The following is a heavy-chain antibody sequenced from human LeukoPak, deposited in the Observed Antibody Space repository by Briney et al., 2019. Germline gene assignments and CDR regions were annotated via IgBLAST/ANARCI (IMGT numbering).Heavy chain of an antibody. J-gene: IGHJ5*02. D-gene: IGHD4-17*01. CDR2: IYYSGST. CDR3: ARALYGEYLKENWFDP. V-gene: IGHV4-39*07. Sequence: SETLSLTCTVSGGSISSSSFYWGWIRQPPGKGLEWIGTIYYSGSTFYNPSLKSRVTVSVDTSKNQFSLKLSSLTAADTAVYYCARALYGEYLKENWFDPWGQGTLVTVSS. CDR1: GGSISSSSFY.